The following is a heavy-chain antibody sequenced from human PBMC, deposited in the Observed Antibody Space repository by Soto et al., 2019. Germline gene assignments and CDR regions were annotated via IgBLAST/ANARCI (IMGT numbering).Heavy chain of an antibody. J-gene: IGHJ4*02. CDR2: ISFDGGNK. D-gene: IGHD5-12*01. V-gene: IGHV3-30*04. CDR1: GFTFSHYF. Sequence: QEQLVESGGGVVQPGRSLRLSCAASGFTFSHYFMHWVRQAPGKGLQWVSSISFDGGNKYYIDSVKGRFTISRDNSKNTLYLEVDSRRAEDTAVYYCAKDRRVGYGYNLGFDCWGQGTLVTVSS. CDR3: AKDRRVGYGYNLGFDC.